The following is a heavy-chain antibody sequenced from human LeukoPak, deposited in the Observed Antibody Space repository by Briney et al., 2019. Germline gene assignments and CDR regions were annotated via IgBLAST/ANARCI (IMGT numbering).Heavy chain of an antibody. CDR2: INHSGST. CDR3: ARVRGYANNWFDP. Sequence: SETLSLTCAVYGGSFSGYYWSWIRQPPGKGLEWIGEINHSGSTNYTPSLKSRVTISVDTSKNQFSLKLSSVTAADTAVYYCARVRGYANNWFDPWGQGTLVTVSS. D-gene: IGHD5-12*01. CDR1: GGSFSGYY. V-gene: IGHV4-34*01. J-gene: IGHJ5*02.